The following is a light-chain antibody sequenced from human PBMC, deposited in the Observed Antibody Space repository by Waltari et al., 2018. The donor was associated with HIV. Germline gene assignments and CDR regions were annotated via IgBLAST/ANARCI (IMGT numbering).Light chain of an antibody. J-gene: IGLJ2*01. CDR1: SSNIGSKT. V-gene: IGLV1-44*01. Sequence: QSVLTQPPSASGTPGQRVTISCSGSSSNIGSKTVNWYQQLPGTAPKLLIYRNNQRPSGVPDRVSGSKSGTSASLAISGLQSEDEADYYCATWDDSLNGDVVFGGGTKLTVL. CDR2: RNN. CDR3: ATWDDSLNGDVV.